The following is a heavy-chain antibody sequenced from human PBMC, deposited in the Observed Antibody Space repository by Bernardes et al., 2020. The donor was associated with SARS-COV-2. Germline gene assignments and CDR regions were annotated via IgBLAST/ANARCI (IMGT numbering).Heavy chain of an antibody. D-gene: IGHD1-1*01. J-gene: IGHJ4*02. CDR1: GFTFSTSE. Sequence: GGSLRLSCAGSGFTFSTSELNWVRQAPGKGLAWVSYISGSGSTIYYADSVKGRFTISRDNAKNVLYLQMSSPRTEDTAVYFCARRSATNWSLGDWGQGTLVTVSS. CDR2: ISGSGSTI. CDR3: ARRSATNWSLGD. V-gene: IGHV3-48*03.